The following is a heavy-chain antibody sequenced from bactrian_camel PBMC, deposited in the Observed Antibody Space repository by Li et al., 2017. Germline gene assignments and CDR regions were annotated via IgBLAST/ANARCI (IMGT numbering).Heavy chain of an antibody. CDR1: GFTFSTYT. CDR3: AALGYG. D-gene: IGHD3*01. CDR2: ITSDGIT. J-gene: IGHJ4*01. Sequence: HVQLVESGGGLVQPGGSLRLSCAASGFTFSTYTMNWVRQAPGKGLEWVSRITSDGITYYADSVKGRFTVSRDNAKNTLYLQLNSLRTEDAAMYYCAALGYGWGQGTQVTVS. V-gene: IGHV3S6*01.